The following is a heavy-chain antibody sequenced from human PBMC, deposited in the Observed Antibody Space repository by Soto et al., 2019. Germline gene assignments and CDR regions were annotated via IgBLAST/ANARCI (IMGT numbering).Heavy chain of an antibody. CDR2: IYYSGST. CDR1: VGSISSYY. CDR3: ASEPLVTALYGMFEY. Sequence: SETLSLTCTVSVGSISSYYWSWILQPPGKGLEWIGYIYYSGSTNYNPSLKSRVTISVDTSKNQFSLKLSSVTAADTAVYYCASEPLVTALYGMFEYWGQGTLVTVSS. J-gene: IGHJ4*02. D-gene: IGHD2-2*01. V-gene: IGHV4-59*01.